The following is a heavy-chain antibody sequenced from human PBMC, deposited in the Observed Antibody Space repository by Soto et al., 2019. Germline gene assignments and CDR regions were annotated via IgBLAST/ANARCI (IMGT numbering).Heavy chain of an antibody. J-gene: IGHJ5*02. CDR1: GGSFSGYY. CDR2: INHSGST. CDR3: ASAPGQQLVRGGWFDP. V-gene: IGHV4-34*01. Sequence: PSETLSLTCAVYGGSFSGYYWSWIRQPPGKGLEWIGEINHSGSTNYNPSLKSRVTISVDTSKNQFSLKLSSVTAADTAVYYCASAPGQQLVRGGWFDPWGQGTLVTVSS. D-gene: IGHD6-13*01.